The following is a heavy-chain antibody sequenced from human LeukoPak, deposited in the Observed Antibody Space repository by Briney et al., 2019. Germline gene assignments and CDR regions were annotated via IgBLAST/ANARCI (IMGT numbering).Heavy chain of an antibody. CDR1: GFTFSSHD. Sequence: QPGGSLRLSCAASGFTFSSHDMNWVRQAPGKGLEWFSAITGSGATTYYADSVKGRFTISRDNSKNTLYLQMNSLRVEDTAVYYCAIADLTTADRDAFDIWGQGTVVTVSS. J-gene: IGHJ3*02. CDR3: AIADLTTADRDAFDI. CDR2: ITGSGATT. V-gene: IGHV3-23*01. D-gene: IGHD2-21*02.